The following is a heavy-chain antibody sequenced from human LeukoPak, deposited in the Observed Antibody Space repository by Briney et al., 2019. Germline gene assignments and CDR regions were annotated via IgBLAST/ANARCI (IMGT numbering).Heavy chain of an antibody. D-gene: IGHD2-15*01. CDR2: ISYDGSNK. V-gene: IGHV3-30*04. CDR3: ARDLYCSGGSCYESNWFDP. Sequence: PGRSLRLSCAASGFTFSSYAMHWVRQAPGKGLEWVAVISYDGSNKYYADSVKGRFTISRENSKNTLYLQMNSLRAEDTAVYYCARDLYCSGGSCYESNWFDPWGQGTLVTVSS. J-gene: IGHJ5*02. CDR1: GFTFSSYA.